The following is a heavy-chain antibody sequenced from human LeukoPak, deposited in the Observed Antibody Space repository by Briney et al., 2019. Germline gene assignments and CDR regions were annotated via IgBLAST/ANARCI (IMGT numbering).Heavy chain of an antibody. CDR3: ASRQSTNGIVVVPAAKYYMDV. J-gene: IGHJ6*03. CDR2: IIPIFGTA. CDR1: GGTFSSYA. V-gene: IGHV1-69*06. Sequence: ASVKVSCKASGGTFSSYAISWVRQAPGQGLEWMGGIIPIFGTANYAQKFQGRVTITADKSTSTAYMELSSLRSEDTAVYYCASRQSTNGIVVVPAAKYYMDVWGKGTTVTVSS. D-gene: IGHD2-2*01.